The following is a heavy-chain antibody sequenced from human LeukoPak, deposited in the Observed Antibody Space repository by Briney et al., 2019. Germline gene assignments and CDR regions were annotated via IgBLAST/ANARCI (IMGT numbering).Heavy chain of an antibody. D-gene: IGHD6-6*01. CDR1: GFTFSSYS. Sequence: GGSLRLSCAASGFTFSSYSMNWVRQAPGKGLEWVSSISSSSSSIYYADSVKGRFTISRDNAKNSLYLQMNSLRAEDTAVYYCARAGSSSGRYYYYMDVWGKGTTVTVSS. J-gene: IGHJ6*03. CDR3: ARAGSSSGRYYYYMDV. V-gene: IGHV3-21*01. CDR2: ISSSSSSI.